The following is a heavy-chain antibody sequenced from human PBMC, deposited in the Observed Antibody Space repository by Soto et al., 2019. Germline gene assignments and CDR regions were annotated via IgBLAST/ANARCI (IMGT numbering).Heavy chain of an antibody. D-gene: IGHD6-19*01. Sequence: VGSLRLSCAASGFTFSSYAMSWVRQAPGKGLEWVSAISGSGGSTYYADSVKGRFTISRDNSKNTLYLQMNSLRAEDTAVYYCANVIAVAGPQGRFDYWGQGTLVTVSS. CDR2: ISGSGGST. CDR1: GFTFSSYA. J-gene: IGHJ4*02. V-gene: IGHV3-23*01. CDR3: ANVIAVAGPQGRFDY.